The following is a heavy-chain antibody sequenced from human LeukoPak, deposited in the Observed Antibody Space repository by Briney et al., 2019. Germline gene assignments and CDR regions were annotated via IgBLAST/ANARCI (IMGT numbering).Heavy chain of an antibody. CDR3: ARPSGIVGAFDAFDI. V-gene: IGHV1-69*04. CDR1: GGTFSSYA. Sequence: SVKVSCKASGGTFSSYAISWVRQAPGQGLEWMGRIIPILGIANYAQKFQGRVTITADKSTSTAYMELSSLRSEDAAVYYCARPSGIVGAFDAFDIWGQGTMVTVS. D-gene: IGHD1-26*01. CDR2: IIPILGIA. J-gene: IGHJ3*02.